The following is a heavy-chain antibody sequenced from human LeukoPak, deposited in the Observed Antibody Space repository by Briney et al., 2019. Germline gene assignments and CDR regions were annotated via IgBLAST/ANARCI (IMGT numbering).Heavy chain of an antibody. CDR1: GGTFSSYA. D-gene: IGHD2-8*01. J-gene: IGHJ6*02. CDR3: ARDGRCTNGVCYSDAYYYYGMDV. Sequence: SVKVSCKASGGTFSSYAISWVRQAPGQGLEWMGGIIPIFGTANYAQKFQGRVTITADESTSTAYMELSSLRSEDTAVYYCARDGRCTNGVCYSDAYYYYGMDVWGQGTTVTVSS. V-gene: IGHV1-69*13. CDR2: IIPIFGTA.